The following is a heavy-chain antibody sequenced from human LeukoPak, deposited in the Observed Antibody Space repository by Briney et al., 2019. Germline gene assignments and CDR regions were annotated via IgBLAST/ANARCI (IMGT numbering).Heavy chain of an antibody. V-gene: IGHV3-21*01. CDR1: GFTFSDYY. J-gene: IGHJ5*02. CDR2: ISSSSSYI. Sequence: PGGSLRLSCAASGFTFSDYYMNWVRQAPGKGLEWVSSISSSSSYIYYADSVKGRFTISRDNAKNSLYLQMNSLRAEDTAVYYCARDRYVEGSSSWYPWEPWGQGTLVTVSS. CDR3: ARDRYVEGSSSWYPWEP. D-gene: IGHD6-13*01.